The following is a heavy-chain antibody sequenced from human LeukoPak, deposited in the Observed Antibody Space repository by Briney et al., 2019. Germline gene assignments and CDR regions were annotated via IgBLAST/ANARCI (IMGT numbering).Heavy chain of an antibody. J-gene: IGHJ5*02. V-gene: IGHV4-4*09. Sequence: PSETLSLTCTVSGGSISSYYWSWIRQPPGKGLEWIGYIYTSGSTNYNPSLKSRVTISVDTSKNQFSLKLSSVTAADTAVYYCARLCSGVEKYYDFWSGYSYSNWFDPWGQGTLVTVSS. CDR2: IYTSGST. CDR3: ARLCSGVEKYYDFWSGYSYSNWFDP. CDR1: GGSISSYY. D-gene: IGHD3-3*01.